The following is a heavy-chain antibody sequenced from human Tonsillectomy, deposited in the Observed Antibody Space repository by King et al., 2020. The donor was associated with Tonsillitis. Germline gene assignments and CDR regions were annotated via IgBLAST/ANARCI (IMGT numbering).Heavy chain of an antibody. D-gene: IGHD4-23*01. CDR1: AFTFSNYG. J-gene: IGHJ4*02. Sequence: VQLVESGGGLVQPGGSLRLSCAASAFTFSNYGMSWVRQAPGKGLEWVSAISDSGGNTYYADSVKGRFTISRDNSKKMLYLQMNSLRDEDTAIYYCAKAKDAGGNSDCRGQGTLVTVSS. CDR3: AKAKDAGGNSDC. CDR2: ISDSGGNT. V-gene: IGHV3-23*04.